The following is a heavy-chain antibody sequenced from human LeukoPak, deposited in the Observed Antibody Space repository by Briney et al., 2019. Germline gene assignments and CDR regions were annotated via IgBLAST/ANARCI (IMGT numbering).Heavy chain of an antibody. Sequence: GGSLRLSCVASRITFRHHAMNWVRQSPGKGLEWVSSIFDSGAPSYYADSVKGRFTISRDNAKNSLYLQMSSLGAEDTAVYYCARDEHGDRLDWGQGTLVTVSS. D-gene: IGHD4-17*01. V-gene: IGHV3-23*01. J-gene: IGHJ4*02. CDR2: IFDSGAPS. CDR3: ARDEHGDRLD. CDR1: RITFRHHA.